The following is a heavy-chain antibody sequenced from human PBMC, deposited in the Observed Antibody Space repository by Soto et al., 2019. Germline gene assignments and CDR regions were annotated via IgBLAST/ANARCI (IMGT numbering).Heavy chain of an antibody. CDR2: IYYTWRN. J-gene: IGHJ3*02. CDR3: ARVGIGCSSTSCYKGAFDI. Sequence: PSETLALTWNFSSCSISSYYWRWMRHPPGKGLEGIGYIYYTWRNHYNPYLKSRDNITVDTSKNHVSLTLSSVTAAETAVYYCARVGIGCSSTSCYKGAFDIWGQGTMVTVSS. D-gene: IGHD2-2*02. V-gene: IGHV4-59*01. CDR1: SCSISSYY.